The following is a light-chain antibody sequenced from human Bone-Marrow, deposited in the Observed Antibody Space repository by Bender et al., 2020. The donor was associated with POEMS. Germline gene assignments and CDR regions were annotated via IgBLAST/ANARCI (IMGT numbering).Light chain of an antibody. CDR2: EVS. CDR1: SNDVGSYNL. J-gene: IGLJ3*02. CDR3: SSYAGSNNYWV. V-gene: IGLV2-14*02. Sequence: QSALTQPASVSGSPGQSITISCTVSSNDVGSYNLVSWYQQHPGKAPKLMIYEVSNRPSGVSNRFSGSKSGNTASLTISGLQAEDEADYYCSSYAGSNNYWVFGGGTKLTVL.